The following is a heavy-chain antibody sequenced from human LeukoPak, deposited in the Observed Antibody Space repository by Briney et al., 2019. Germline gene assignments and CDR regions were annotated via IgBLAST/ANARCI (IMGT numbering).Heavy chain of an antibody. V-gene: IGHV3-64*01. CDR2: IGGSGADT. CDR1: GFTFSAFP. CDR3: ARETKGDYDY. D-gene: IGHD2-21*01. Sequence: GGSLRLCCAASGFTFSAFPMHWVRQAPGKGLESVSAIGGSGADTCYANSVKGRFTISRDNSKDTLDLQMGSLRVEDMAVYYCARETKGDYDYWGQGTLVTVSS. J-gene: IGHJ4*02.